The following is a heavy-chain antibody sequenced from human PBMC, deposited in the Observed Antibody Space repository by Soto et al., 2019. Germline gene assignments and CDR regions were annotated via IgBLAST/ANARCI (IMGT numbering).Heavy chain of an antibody. V-gene: IGHV4-31*03. CDR2: IYYSGSK. CDR1: GGSMSSGGYY. CDR3: ARGRDGYNKFTPED. Sequence: QVQLQESGPGLVKPSQTLSLTCTISGGSMSSGGYYWTWIRQHPGEGLELIGYIYYSGSKFYNPSLKSRVNKFVDTPNQFSLTLDSVTTADTAVYYCARGRDGYNKFTPEDWGQGTLVTVSS. D-gene: IGHD6-25*01. J-gene: IGHJ4*02.